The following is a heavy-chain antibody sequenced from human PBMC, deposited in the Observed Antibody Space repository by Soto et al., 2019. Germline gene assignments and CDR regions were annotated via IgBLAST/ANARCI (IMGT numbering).Heavy chain of an antibody. V-gene: IGHV3-48*01. Sequence: HPGGSLRLSCAASGFTFRNYNMKWVRQAPGKRLEWVAHISLRGSTVDYADSVKGRFTISRDDADNSLFLQMNSLGADDTALYYCVREHSYFDDVFGRPLNGLDMWGPGTMVTVS. J-gene: IGHJ3*02. CDR3: VREHSYFDDVFGRPLNGLDM. CDR2: ISLRGSTV. D-gene: IGHD2-15*01. CDR1: GFTFRNYN.